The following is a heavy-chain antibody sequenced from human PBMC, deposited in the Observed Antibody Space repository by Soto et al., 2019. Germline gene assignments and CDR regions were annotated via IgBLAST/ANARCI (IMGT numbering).Heavy chain of an antibody. Sequence: SETLSLTCTVSGGSISSSSYYWGWIRQPPGKGLEWIGSIYYSGSTYYNPSLKSRVTISVDTSKNQFSLKLSSVTAADTAVYYCAFLFSRSAHPDFQFWCPGILVTVSS. D-gene: IGHD6-6*01. CDR1: GGSISSSSYY. V-gene: IGHV4-39*01. CDR3: AFLFSRSAHPDFQF. CDR2: IYYSGST. J-gene: IGHJ1*01.